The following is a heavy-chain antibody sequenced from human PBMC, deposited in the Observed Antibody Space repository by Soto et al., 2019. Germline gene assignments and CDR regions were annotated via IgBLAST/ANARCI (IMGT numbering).Heavy chain of an antibody. V-gene: IGHV4-4*02. CDR2: IYHSGST. J-gene: IGHJ4*02. CDR3: ARDYGGNSGRDFDY. Sequence: PSETLSLTCAVSGDSISSNNWWSWVRQPPGKGLEWIGEIYHSGSTNYNPSLKSRVTMSLDKSKNQLSLMLSSVTAADTAVYYCARDYGGNSGRDFDYWGQGTLVTVSS. CDR1: GDSISSNNW. D-gene: IGHD4-17*01.